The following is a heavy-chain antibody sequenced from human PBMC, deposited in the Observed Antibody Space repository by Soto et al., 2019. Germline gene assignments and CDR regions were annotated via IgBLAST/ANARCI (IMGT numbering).Heavy chain of an antibody. V-gene: IGHV1-18*01. CDR2: ISAYNGNT. D-gene: IGHD3-16*02. Sequence: QVQLVQSGAEVKKPGASVKVSCKASGYTFTSYGISWVRQAPGQGLEWMGWISAYNGNTNYAQKLQGRVTMTTDTSTSTAYMELRSLRSDDTAVYYCATRPWEITFGGVIVRSRGAFDIWGQGTMVTVSS. J-gene: IGHJ3*02. CDR3: ATRPWEITFGGVIVRSRGAFDI. CDR1: GYTFTSYG.